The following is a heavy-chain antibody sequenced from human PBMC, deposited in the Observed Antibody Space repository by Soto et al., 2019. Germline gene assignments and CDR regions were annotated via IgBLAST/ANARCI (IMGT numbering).Heavy chain of an antibody. CDR2: IYPGDSDT. D-gene: IGHD3-22*01. CDR1: GYSFTSYW. J-gene: IGHJ4*02. Sequence: GESLKISCKGSGYSFTSYWIGWVRQMPGKGLEWMGIIYPGDSDTRYSRSFQGQVTISADKTITTAYLQWSSLKAADTAMYYCARGLSEYYYDSSGYYFFDYWRQGTLVTVPS. CDR3: ARGLSEYYYDSSGYYFFDY. V-gene: IGHV5-51*01.